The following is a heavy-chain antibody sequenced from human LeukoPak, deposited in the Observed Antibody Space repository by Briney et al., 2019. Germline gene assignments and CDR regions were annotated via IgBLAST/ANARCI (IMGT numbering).Heavy chain of an antibody. J-gene: IGHJ3*02. CDR2: IKKDGCEK. V-gene: IGHV3-7*01. CDR1: GFTFSSYW. D-gene: IGHD3-22*01. Sequence: GGSLRLSCAASGFTFSSYWMSWVRQAPGKGLEWVANIKKDGCEKYYVDSVKGRFTISRDNAKNSLYLQMNSLRAEDTGVYYCARERGLGTMIVTVARPNAFDIWGKGTMVTVSS. CDR3: ARERGLGTMIVTVARPNAFDI.